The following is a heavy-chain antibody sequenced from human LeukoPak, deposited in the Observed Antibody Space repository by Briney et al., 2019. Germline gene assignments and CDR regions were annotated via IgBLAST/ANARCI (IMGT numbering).Heavy chain of an antibody. V-gene: IGHV1-18*01. Sequence: ASVKVSCKASGYTFTSYGSSWVRQAPGQGLEWMGWISAYNGNTNYAQKLQGRVTMTTDTSTSTAYMELRSLRSDDTAVYYCAREYRYYDILTGPSQDWFDPWGQGTLVTVSS. D-gene: IGHD3-9*01. CDR1: GYTFTSYG. CDR2: ISAYNGNT. J-gene: IGHJ5*02. CDR3: AREYRYYDILTGPSQDWFDP.